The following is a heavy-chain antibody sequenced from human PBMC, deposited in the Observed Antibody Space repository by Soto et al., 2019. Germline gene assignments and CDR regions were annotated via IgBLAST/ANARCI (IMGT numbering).Heavy chain of an antibody. CDR1: GGSISSSSYY. D-gene: IGHD4-17*01. V-gene: IGHV4-39*01. CDR2: IYYSGST. CDR3: ARQDGDYAGFPTTGDAFDI. J-gene: IGHJ3*02. Sequence: SETLSLTCTVSGGSISSSSYYWGWIRQPPGKGLEWIGSIYYSGSTYYSPSLRSRVTISADTSKNQFSLKLTSVTAADTAVYYCARQDGDYAGFPTTGDAFDIWGQGTMVTVSS.